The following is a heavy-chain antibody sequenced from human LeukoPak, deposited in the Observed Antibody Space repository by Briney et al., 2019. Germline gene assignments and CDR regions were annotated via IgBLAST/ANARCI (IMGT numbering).Heavy chain of an antibody. D-gene: IGHD4-17*01. CDR2: ISRSGDVT. V-gene: IGHV3-23*01. CDR1: GFTFSSYS. CDR3: AKDRDDYGDFAFDY. J-gene: IGHJ4*02. Sequence: GGSLRLSCAASGFTFSSYSMNWVRQAPGGGLEWVSGISRSGDVTYYADSVKGRFTISRDNSKNTLFLQIDGLRAEDTAIYYCAKDRDDYGDFAFDYWGQGTLVTVSS.